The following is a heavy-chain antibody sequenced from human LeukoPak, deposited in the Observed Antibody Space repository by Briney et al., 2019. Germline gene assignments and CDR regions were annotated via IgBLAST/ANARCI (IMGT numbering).Heavy chain of an antibody. Sequence: SETLSLTCTVSGGSISSYYWSWIRQPAGKGLEWIGRIYTSGSTNYNPSLKSRVTMSVDTSKNQFSLKLSSVTAADTAVYYCARSPGYCSSTSCSRVDYWGQGTLVTVSS. CDR3: ARSPGYCSSTSCSRVDY. CDR1: GGSISSYY. V-gene: IGHV4-4*07. D-gene: IGHD2-2*01. CDR2: IYTSGST. J-gene: IGHJ4*02.